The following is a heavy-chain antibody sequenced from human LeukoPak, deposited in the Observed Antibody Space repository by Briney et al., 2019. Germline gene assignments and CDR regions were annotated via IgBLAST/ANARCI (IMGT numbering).Heavy chain of an antibody. CDR3: ARVRYSYGYIEAFDI. D-gene: IGHD5-18*01. J-gene: IGHJ3*02. V-gene: IGHV3-30*04. CDR1: GFTFSSYA. CDR2: ISYDGSNK. Sequence: GGSPRLSCAASGFTFSSYAMHWVRQAPGKGLEWVAVISYDGSNKYYADSVKGRFTISRDNSKNTLYLQMNSLRAEDTAVYYCARVRYSYGYIEAFDIWGQGTMVTVSS.